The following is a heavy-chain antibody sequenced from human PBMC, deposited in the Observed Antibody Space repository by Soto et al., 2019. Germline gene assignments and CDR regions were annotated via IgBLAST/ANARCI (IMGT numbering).Heavy chain of an antibody. Sequence: SGPTVVNPTNTRTLTCPFSGYLRPRPGRGVSWIRQTPGKDLDLLALNERDDDDKYYSTSLKTRLTISKDTRKNQVVLTMANMEPADTATYYCARSIRGPRRFNGMDVWGQGTTVTVSS. J-gene: IGHJ6*02. CDR1: GYLRPRPGRG. D-gene: IGHD1-20*01. CDR2: NERDDDDK. CDR3: ARSIRGPRRFNGMDV. V-gene: IGHV2-70*13.